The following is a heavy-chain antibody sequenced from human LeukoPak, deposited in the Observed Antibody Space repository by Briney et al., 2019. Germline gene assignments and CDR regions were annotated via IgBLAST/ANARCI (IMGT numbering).Heavy chain of an antibody. V-gene: IGHV3-30*04. J-gene: IGHJ4*02. CDR3: ARDGEGGYSYGYNYFDY. CDR2: ISYDGSNK. CDR1: GFTFSSYA. Sequence: GGSLRLSCAASGFTFSSYAMHWVRQAPGKGLEWVAVISYDGSNKYYADSVKGRFTISRDNSKNTLYLQMNSLRAEDTAAYYCARDGEGGYSYGYNYFDYWGQGTLVTVSS. D-gene: IGHD5-18*01.